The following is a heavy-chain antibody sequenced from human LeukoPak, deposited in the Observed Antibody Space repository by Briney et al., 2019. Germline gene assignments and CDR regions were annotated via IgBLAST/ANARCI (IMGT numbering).Heavy chain of an antibody. CDR3: AREGSGYSYGSFDY. D-gene: IGHD5-18*01. V-gene: IGHV1-69*13. Sequence: GASVKVSCKASGGTFSSYAICWVRQAPGQGLEWMGGIISIFGTANNAQTSQSRVTITADESTSTAYMELSSLRSEDTAVYYCAREGSGYSYGSFDYWGQGALVTVSS. CDR1: GGTFSSYA. CDR2: IISIFGTA. J-gene: IGHJ4*02.